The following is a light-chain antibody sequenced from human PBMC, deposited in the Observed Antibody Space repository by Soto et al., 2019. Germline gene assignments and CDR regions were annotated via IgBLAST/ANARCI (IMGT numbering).Light chain of an antibody. Sequence: QSVLTQPPSASTTPGQRVTIFCSGGISNIGSKYVYWYQHLPGAAPKLLIYRDDQRPSGVPDRFSGSKSGTSASLAISGRRSEGEADYYCAAWDDSLNAWVFGGGTKFTVL. V-gene: IGLV1-47*01. CDR3: AAWDDSLNAWV. J-gene: IGLJ3*02. CDR2: RDD. CDR1: ISNIGSKY.